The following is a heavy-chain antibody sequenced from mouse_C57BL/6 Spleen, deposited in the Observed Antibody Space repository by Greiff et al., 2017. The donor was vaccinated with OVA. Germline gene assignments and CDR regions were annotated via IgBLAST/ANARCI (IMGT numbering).Heavy chain of an antibody. V-gene: IGHV1-69*01. CDR1: GYTFPSYW. Sequence: QVQLQQPGAELVMPGASVKLSCKASGYTFPSYWMHWVKQRPGQGLEWIGEIDPSDSYTNYNQKFKGKSTLTVDKSSSTAYMQLSSLTSEDSAFYYCARKGFYGSSYDAMDYWGQGTSVTVSS. CDR3: ARKGFYGSSYDAMDY. J-gene: IGHJ4*01. CDR2: IDPSDSYT. D-gene: IGHD1-1*01.